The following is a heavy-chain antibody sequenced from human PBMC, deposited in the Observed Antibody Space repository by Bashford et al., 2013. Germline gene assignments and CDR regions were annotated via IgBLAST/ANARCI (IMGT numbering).Heavy chain of an antibody. D-gene: IGHD3-3*01. CDR2: IYPGDSDT. CDR1: GYSFTSYW. J-gene: IGHJ4*02. CDR3: ARHPHYYDFWSGYYSDY. Sequence: GESLKISCKGSGYSFTSYWIGWVRQMPGKGLEWMGIIYPGDSDTRYSPSFQGQVTISADKSISTAYLQWSSLKASDTAMYYCARHPHYYDFWSGYYSDYWGQGTLVTVSS. V-gene: IGHV5-51*01.